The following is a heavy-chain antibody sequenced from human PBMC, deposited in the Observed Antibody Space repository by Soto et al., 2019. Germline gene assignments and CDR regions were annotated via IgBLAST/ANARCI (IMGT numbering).Heavy chain of an antibody. CDR1: GVSVSNYG. Sequence: GGCLRLGCAACGVSVSNYGMHWVRQAPGKGPEWVAVISSDGSKKYYADSVKGRFTISRDDSKNTLYLQMDSLRPEDRAVYYCAKAPMVTGTKTYYFDYWGHGTLVTVSS. J-gene: IGHJ4*01. V-gene: IGHV3-30*18. CDR2: ISSDGSKK. CDR3: AKAPMVTGTKTYYFDY. D-gene: IGHD1-20*01.